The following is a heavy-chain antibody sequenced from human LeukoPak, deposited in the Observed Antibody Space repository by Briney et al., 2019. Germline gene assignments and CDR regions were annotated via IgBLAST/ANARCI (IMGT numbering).Heavy chain of an antibody. CDR2: IYPGDSDT. Sequence: GESLKISCKGSGYSFTSYWIGWVRQMPGKGLEWLGIIYPGDSDTRYSPSFQGQVTISADKSISTAYLQWSSLKASDTAMYYCARQLYAEQYYFDYWGQGTLVTVSS. CDR3: ARQLYAEQYYFDY. CDR1: GYSFTSYW. D-gene: IGHD1/OR15-1a*01. J-gene: IGHJ4*02. V-gene: IGHV5-51*01.